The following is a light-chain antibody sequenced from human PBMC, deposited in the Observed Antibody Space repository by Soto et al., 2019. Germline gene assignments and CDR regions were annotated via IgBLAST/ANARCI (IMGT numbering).Light chain of an antibody. V-gene: IGLV4-60*03. CDR1: SGHSSYV. Sequence: QSVLTQSSSASASLGSSVKLTCTLSSGHSSYVIAWHQQQPGKAPRYLVKVESSGSYNKGSGIPDRFSGSISGADRYLTISNLQSEDEADYYCETWDSNTRVFGGGTQLPVL. CDR2: VESSGSY. CDR3: ETWDSNTRV. J-gene: IGLJ3*02.